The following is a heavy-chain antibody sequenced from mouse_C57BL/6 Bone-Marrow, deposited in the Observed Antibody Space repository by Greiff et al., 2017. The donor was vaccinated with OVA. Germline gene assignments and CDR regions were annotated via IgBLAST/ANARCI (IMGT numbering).Heavy chain of an antibody. CDR1: GYSITSGYY. CDR3: AISPYYYGSSYLAD. CDR2: ISYDGSN. J-gene: IGHJ3*01. V-gene: IGHV3-6*01. D-gene: IGHD1-1*01. Sequence: EVQLQESGPGLVKPSQSLSLTCSVTGYSITSGYYWNWIRQFPGNKLEWMGYISYDGSNNYNPSLKNRISITRDTSKNQFFLKLNSVTTEDTATYYCAISPYYYGSSYLADWGQGTLVTVSA.